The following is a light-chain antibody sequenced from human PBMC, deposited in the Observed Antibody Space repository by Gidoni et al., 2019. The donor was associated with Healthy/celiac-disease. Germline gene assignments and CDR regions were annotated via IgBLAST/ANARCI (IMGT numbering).Light chain of an antibody. CDR1: QSISRY. V-gene: IGKV1-39*01. Sequence: DIQMTQSPSSMSASVGDRVTITCRASQSISRYLDWYPEKPGKAPKLRIYAESSLQSGVPSRFSGSGSGTEFTLTISSRQPEDFATYYCEQSYSTPLTFGGGTKVEIK. CDR2: AES. CDR3: EQSYSTPLT. J-gene: IGKJ4*01.